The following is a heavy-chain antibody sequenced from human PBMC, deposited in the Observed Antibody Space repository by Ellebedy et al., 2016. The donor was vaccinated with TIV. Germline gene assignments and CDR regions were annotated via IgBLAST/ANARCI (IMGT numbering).Heavy chain of an antibody. CDR1: GFTFSSHW. CDR3: AREWDSSSCTGKYFQR. J-gene: IGHJ1*01. D-gene: IGHD3-22*01. Sequence: PGGSLRLSCAASGFTFSSHWMHWVRQVPGKGLVWVSRINSNGSSTSYVDSVEGRFTISRDNAKNTLFLQMNNLRVDDTAVYYCAREWDSSSCTGKYFQRWGQGTLVTVSS. CDR2: INSNGSST. V-gene: IGHV3-74*01.